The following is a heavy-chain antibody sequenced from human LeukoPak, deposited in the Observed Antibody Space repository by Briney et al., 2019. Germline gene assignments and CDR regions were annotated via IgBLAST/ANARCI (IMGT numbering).Heavy chain of an antibody. J-gene: IGHJ4*02. V-gene: IGHV4-34*01. CDR2: INHSGST. CDR3: ARGWSLKSYYDFWSGPNRVFDY. CDR1: GGSFSGYY. Sequence: SETLSLTCAVYGGSFSGYYWSWIRQPPGKGLEWIGEINHSGSTNYNPSLKSRVTISVDTSKNQFSLKLSSVTAADTAVYYCARGWSLKSYYDFWSGPNRVFDYWGQGTLVTVSS. D-gene: IGHD3-3*01.